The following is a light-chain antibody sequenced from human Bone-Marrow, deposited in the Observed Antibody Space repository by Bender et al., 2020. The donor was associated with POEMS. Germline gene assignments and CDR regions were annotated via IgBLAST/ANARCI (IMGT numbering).Light chain of an antibody. J-gene: IGLJ3*02. V-gene: IGLV2-11*01. CDR1: SSSVGGYNY. Sequence: QSALTQPRSVSGSPGQSVTISCSGASSSVGGYNYVSWYQQYPGTAPKLIIYDVNKRPSGVPDRFSGSKSGYTASLTISGLQTADEADYYCYSYAGSSWVFGGGTKLTVL. CDR2: DVN. CDR3: YSYAGSSWV.